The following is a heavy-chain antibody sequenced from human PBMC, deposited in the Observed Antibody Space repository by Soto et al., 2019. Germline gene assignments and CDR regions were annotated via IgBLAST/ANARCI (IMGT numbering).Heavy chain of an antibody. J-gene: IGHJ1*01. Sequence: PGGSLRLSCAASGFTFSSYGMHWVRQAPGKGLEWVAVIWYDGSNKYYADSVKGRFTISRDNSKNTLYLQMNSLRAEDTAVYYCARERAYCTNGVCYPEYFQHWGQGTLVTVSS. CDR1: GFTFSSYG. D-gene: IGHD2-8*01. CDR3: ARERAYCTNGVCYPEYFQH. V-gene: IGHV3-33*01. CDR2: IWYDGSNK.